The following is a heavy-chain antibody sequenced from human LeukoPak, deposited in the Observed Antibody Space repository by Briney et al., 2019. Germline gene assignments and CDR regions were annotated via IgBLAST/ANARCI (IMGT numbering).Heavy chain of an antibody. V-gene: IGHV4-30-4*01. Sequence: SETLSLTCSVCGCSISSGDYYWSWIRQPPGKGLEWIGYIYYSGSTYCDPSLKSRVTISVDTSKNQFSLKLSSVTAADTAVYYCARRFYGSGSIDPWGQGTLVIVSS. D-gene: IGHD3-10*01. J-gene: IGHJ5*02. CDR3: ARRFYGSGSIDP. CDR1: GCSISSGDYY. CDR2: IYYSGST.